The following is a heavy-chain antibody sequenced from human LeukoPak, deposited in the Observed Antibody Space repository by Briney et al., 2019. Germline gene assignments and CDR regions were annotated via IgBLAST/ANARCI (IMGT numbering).Heavy chain of an antibody. J-gene: IGHJ3*02. Sequence: GGSLRLSCAASGFTFSSYSMNWVRQAPGKGLEWVSYISSSGSTIYYADSVKGRFTISRDNAKNSLYLQMNSLRAEDTAVYYCTYYYDSSGYNDAFDIWGQGTMVTVSS. CDR1: GFTFSSYS. CDR3: TYYYDSSGYNDAFDI. V-gene: IGHV3-48*04. CDR2: ISSSGSTI. D-gene: IGHD3-22*01.